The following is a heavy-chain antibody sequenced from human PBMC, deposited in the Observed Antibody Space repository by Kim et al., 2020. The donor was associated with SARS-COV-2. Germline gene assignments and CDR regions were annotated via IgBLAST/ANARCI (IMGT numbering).Heavy chain of an antibody. CDR1: GFSFSSYS. CDR3: TAGTTRY. J-gene: IGHJ4*02. D-gene: IGHD1-1*01. Sequence: GGSLRLSCAASGFSFSSYSMHWVRQAPGKGLEWLSYINNSSRIRNYGDSVNGRFTISRDNAKNSLYLQMNSLRDEDTAVYYCTAGTTRYWGQGTLVTVSS. CDR2: INNSSRIR. V-gene: IGHV3-48*02.